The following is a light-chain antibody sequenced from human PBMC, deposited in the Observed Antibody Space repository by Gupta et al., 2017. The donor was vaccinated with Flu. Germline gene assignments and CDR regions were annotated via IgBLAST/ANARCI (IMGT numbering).Light chain of an antibody. CDR1: SLRSYY. Sequence: LGQTVRLTCQGDSLRSYYANWYQQKPGQAPTLVIYGKNNRPSGIPDRFSGSSSGNTASLTITGAQAEDEADYYCNSWDSGDNQVFGGGTKLTVL. CDR2: GKN. J-gene: IGLJ3*02. V-gene: IGLV3-19*01. CDR3: NSWDSGDNQV.